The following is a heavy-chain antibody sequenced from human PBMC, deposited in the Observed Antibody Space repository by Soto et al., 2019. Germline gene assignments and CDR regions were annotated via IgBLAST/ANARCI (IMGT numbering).Heavy chain of an antibody. CDR3: ARTVPAAINTADP. V-gene: IGHV4-31*11. Sequence: SETLSLTCAVYGGSFSGYYWSWIRQHPGKGLEWIGYIYYSGSTYYNPSLKSRVTISVDTSKNQFSLKLSSVTAADTAVFYCARTVPAAINTADPGGQGTLVTVSS. CDR1: GGSFSGYY. J-gene: IGHJ5*02. D-gene: IGHD2-2*01. CDR2: IYYSGST.